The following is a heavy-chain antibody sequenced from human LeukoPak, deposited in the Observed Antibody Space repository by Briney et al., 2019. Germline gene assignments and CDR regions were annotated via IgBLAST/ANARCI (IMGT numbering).Heavy chain of an antibody. CDR1: GYTFTSYY. CDR3: ARSRGRSTSRIVELWFDP. Sequence: ASVKVSCKASGYTFTSYYMRWVRQAPGQGLEWMGIINPSGGSTSYAQKFQGRVTMTRDMSTSTVYMELSSLRSEDTAVYYCARSRGRSTSRIVELWFDPWGQGTLVTVSS. V-gene: IGHV1-46*01. D-gene: IGHD2-2*01. J-gene: IGHJ5*02. CDR2: INPSGGST.